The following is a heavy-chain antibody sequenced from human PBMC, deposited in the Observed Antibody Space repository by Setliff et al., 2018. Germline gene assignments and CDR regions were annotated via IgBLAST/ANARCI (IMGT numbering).Heavy chain of an antibody. Sequence: GGSLRFSCAASGFTFSSYSMNWVRQAPGKGLEWVSYISSSSSTIYYADSVKGRFTISRDNAKNSLYLQMNSLRAEDTAVYYCARVYSGYDPNHYFDYWGQGTLVTVSS. CDR3: ARVYSGYDPNHYFDY. J-gene: IGHJ4*02. V-gene: IGHV3-48*01. CDR2: ISSSSSTI. CDR1: GFTFSSYS. D-gene: IGHD5-12*01.